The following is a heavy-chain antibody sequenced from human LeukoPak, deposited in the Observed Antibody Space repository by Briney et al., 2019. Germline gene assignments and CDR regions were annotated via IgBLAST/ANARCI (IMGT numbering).Heavy chain of an antibody. Sequence: GGSLRLSCAASGFTFSTYGMSWLRQAPGKGLEWVSSITSSSRSIYYADSVKGRFTVSRDDSKNTLSLQMNSLRAEDTAVYYCARGWQWLTYWGQGTLVTVSS. CDR1: GFTFSTYG. CDR2: ITSSSRSI. J-gene: IGHJ4*02. D-gene: IGHD6-19*01. CDR3: ARGWQWLTY. V-gene: IGHV3-21*01.